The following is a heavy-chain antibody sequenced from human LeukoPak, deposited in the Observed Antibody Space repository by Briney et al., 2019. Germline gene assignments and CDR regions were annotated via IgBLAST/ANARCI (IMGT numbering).Heavy chain of an antibody. J-gene: IGHJ4*02. V-gene: IGHV1-69*01. Sequence: VKVSCKASGGTFSSYAISWVRQAPGQGLEWMGGIIPIFGTANYAQKFRGRVTITADESTSTAYMELSSLRSEDTAVYYCARDDRWRTGGSDYWGQGTLVTVSS. CDR2: IIPIFGTA. CDR1: GGTFSSYA. D-gene: IGHD1-14*01. CDR3: ARDDRWRTGGSDY.